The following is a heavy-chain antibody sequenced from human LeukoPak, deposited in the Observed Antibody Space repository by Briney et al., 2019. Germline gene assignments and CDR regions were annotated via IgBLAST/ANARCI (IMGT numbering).Heavy chain of an antibody. J-gene: IGHJ4*02. CDR1: GFTFSSYW. CDR3: ARFSGSNVWLY. Sequence: GGSLRLSCAASGFTFSSYWMSWVRQAPGKGLEWGANIKQDGSEKYYVDSVKGRFTISRDNAKNSLYLQMNSLRAEDTAVYYCARFSGSNVWLYWGQGTLVTVSS. CDR2: IKQDGSEK. D-gene: IGHD1-26*01. V-gene: IGHV3-7*01.